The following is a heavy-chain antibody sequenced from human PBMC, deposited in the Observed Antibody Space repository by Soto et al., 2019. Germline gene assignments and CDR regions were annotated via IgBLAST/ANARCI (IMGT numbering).Heavy chain of an antibody. CDR3: ARSGEGPEPFDY. CDR2: IRYDGRNK. Sequence: QVQLVASGGGVVQPGRSLRLSWAASGFTFSSYGMHWVRPAPGKGLEWVAVIRYDGRNKYYADSVKGRFTISRDNSKNTLYLQMNSLRAEDTAVYYCARSGEGPEPFDYWGQGTLVTVSS. V-gene: IGHV3-33*01. CDR1: GFTFSSYG. J-gene: IGHJ4*02. D-gene: IGHD7-27*01.